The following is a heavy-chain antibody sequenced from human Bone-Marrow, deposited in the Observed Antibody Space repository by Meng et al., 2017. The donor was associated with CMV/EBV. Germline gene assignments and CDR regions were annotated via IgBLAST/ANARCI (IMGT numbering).Heavy chain of an antibody. V-gene: IGHV3-21*01. J-gene: IGHJ6*02. CDR3: ARGPPYYVIYYGMDV. CDR2: ISSSSSYI. Sequence: GVLKISCAASGFTFSSYSMNWVRQAPGKGLEWVSSISSSSSYIYYADSVKGRFTISRDNAKNSLYLQMNSLRAEDTAVYYCARGPPYYVIYYGMDVWGQGTTVTVSS. CDR1: GFTFSSYS. D-gene: IGHD3-22*01.